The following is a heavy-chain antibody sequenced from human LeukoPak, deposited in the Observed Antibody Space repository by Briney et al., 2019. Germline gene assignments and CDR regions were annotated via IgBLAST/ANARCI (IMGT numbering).Heavy chain of an antibody. CDR3: VRFALSSSLDH. J-gene: IGHJ5*02. V-gene: IGHV5-51*01. Sequence: ESLKISCKISGYRLTNNWIGWVRQVPGKGLEWMGLIYPGYSDAKYSPSFQGQVTLSVDTSISTAYLQLGGLRASDTAIYYCVRFALSSSLDHWGQGTLVTVSS. CDR2: IYPGYSDA. D-gene: IGHD6-13*01. CDR1: GYRLTNNW.